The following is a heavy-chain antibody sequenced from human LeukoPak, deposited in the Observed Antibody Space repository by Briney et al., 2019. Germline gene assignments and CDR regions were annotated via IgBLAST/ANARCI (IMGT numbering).Heavy chain of an antibody. V-gene: IGHV3-23*01. CDR1: GFTFSNFA. J-gene: IGHJ4*02. Sequence: SGGSLRLSCAASGFTFSNFAMSWVRQAPGKGLEWVSAISGSGDSTYYADSVKGRFTISRDNSKNTLYLQMNSLRAEDTAVYYCARYPRRYCSSTSCYVWGQGTLVTVSS. CDR2: ISGSGDST. D-gene: IGHD2-2*01. CDR3: ARYPRRYCSSTSCYV.